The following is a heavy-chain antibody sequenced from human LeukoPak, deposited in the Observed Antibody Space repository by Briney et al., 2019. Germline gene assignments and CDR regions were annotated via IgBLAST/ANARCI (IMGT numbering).Heavy chain of an antibody. Sequence: PSETLSLTCTVSGASMTFTHYYWVWVRQPPGKGLEWIGTINYYGSTYYNPSLKSRVSISLDTSKSQFSLNLRSVTAADTAVYYCARVTGYMIEDYFDYWGQGTLVTVSS. V-gene: IGHV4-39*07. CDR3: ARVTGYMIEDYFDY. CDR2: INYYGST. CDR1: GASMTFTHYY. J-gene: IGHJ4*02. D-gene: IGHD3-22*01.